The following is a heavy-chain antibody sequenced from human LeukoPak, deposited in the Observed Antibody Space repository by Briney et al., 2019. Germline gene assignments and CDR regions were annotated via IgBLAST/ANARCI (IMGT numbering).Heavy chain of an antibody. CDR1: GFTFSSYS. D-gene: IGHD1-14*01. CDR3: ARGSTTVNYFDY. J-gene: IGHJ4*02. V-gene: IGHV3-21*01. CDR2: ISSSSSYI. Sequence: GGSLRLSCAASGFTFSSYSMNWVRQAPGKGLEWVSSISSSSSYIYYADSVKGRFTISRDNAKNSLYLQMNSLRAEDTAVYYCARGSTTVNYFDYWGQETLVTVSS.